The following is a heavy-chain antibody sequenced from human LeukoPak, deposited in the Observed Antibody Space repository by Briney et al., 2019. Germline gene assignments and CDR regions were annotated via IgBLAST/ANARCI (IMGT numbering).Heavy chain of an antibody. CDR1: GYTFTSYD. V-gene: IGHV1-8*03. CDR3: ARGIRIAATRRLYYMDV. D-gene: IGHD2-15*01. CDR2: MNPNSGNT. J-gene: IGHJ6*03. Sequence: ASLKVSRKPSGYTFTSYDINWVRQATGQGLGWRGWMNPNSGNTGYAQKFQGRVTITRNTSISTAYMELSSLRSEDTAVYYCARGIRIAATRRLYYMDVWGKGTTVTVSS.